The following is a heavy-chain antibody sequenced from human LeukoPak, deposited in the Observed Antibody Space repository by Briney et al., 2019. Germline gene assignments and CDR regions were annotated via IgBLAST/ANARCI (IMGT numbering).Heavy chain of an antibody. Sequence: ASVKVCCKASGYNFTGYYMHWVRQARGQGLDWMGWINPNSGGTNYAQKFQGRVTMTRDTSISTAYMELSRLRSDDTAVYYCARDGDSSGYYPNWGQGTLVTVSS. CDR1: GYNFTGYY. V-gene: IGHV1-2*02. D-gene: IGHD3-22*01. CDR3: ARDGDSSGYYPN. J-gene: IGHJ4*02. CDR2: INPNSGGT.